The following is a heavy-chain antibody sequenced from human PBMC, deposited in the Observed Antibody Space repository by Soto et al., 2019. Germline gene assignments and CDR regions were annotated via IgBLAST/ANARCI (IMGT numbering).Heavy chain of an antibody. V-gene: IGHV3-15*07. Sequence: GGSLRLSCAASGFTFSNAWMNWVRQAPGKGLEWVGRIKSKTDGGTTDYAAPVKGRFTISRDDSKNTLYLQMNSLKTEDTAVYYCTTDLGYATIFGVVIMIGTDYYFDYWGQGTLVTVSS. CDR1: GFTFSNAW. J-gene: IGHJ4*02. D-gene: IGHD3-3*01. CDR2: IKSKTDGGTT. CDR3: TTDLGYATIFGVVIMIGTDYYFDY.